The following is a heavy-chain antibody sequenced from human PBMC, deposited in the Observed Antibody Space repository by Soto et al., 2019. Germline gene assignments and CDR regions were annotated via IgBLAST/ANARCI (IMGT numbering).Heavy chain of an antibody. Sequence: GGSLRLSCAASGFTFSSYGMHWVRQAPGKGLEWVAVISYDGSNKYYADSVKGRFTISRDNSKNTLYLQMNSLRAEDTAVYYCAKDRKGIAAHDPYYYYYGMDVWGQGTTVTVSS. CDR3: AKDRKGIAAHDPYYYYYGMDV. CDR1: GFTFSSYG. D-gene: IGHD6-13*01. J-gene: IGHJ6*02. CDR2: ISYDGSNK. V-gene: IGHV3-30*18.